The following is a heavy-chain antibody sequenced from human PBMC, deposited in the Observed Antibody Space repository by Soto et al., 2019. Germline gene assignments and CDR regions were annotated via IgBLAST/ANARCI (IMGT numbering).Heavy chain of an antibody. D-gene: IGHD6-6*01. CDR2: INHSGST. J-gene: IGHJ5*02. V-gene: IGHV4-34*01. Sequence: QVQLQQWGAGLLKPSETLSLTCAVYGGSFSGYYWSWIRQPPGKGLEWIGEINHSGSTNYNPSLKSRVTISVDTSKNQFSLKLSSVTAADTAVDYCARVERDIAARPNWFDPWGQGTLVTVSS. CDR1: GGSFSGYY. CDR3: ARVERDIAARPNWFDP.